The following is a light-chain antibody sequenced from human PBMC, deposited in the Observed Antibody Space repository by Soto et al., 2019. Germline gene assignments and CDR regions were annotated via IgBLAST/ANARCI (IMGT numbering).Light chain of an antibody. CDR3: QSVDSSGTFLWV. Sequence: SYELTQPPSVSVSPGQTARITCSGDALPKQFAYWYQQKAGQAPMLVIYKDNERPSGIPERFSGSSSGTTVTLTISGVQAEDEADYYCQSVDSSGTFLWVFGGGTKRTVL. J-gene: IGLJ3*02. CDR1: ALPKQF. V-gene: IGLV3-25*03. CDR2: KDN.